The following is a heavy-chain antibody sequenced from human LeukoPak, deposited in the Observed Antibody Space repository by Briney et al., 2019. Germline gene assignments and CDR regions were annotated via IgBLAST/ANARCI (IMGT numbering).Heavy chain of an antibody. Sequence: ASVKVSCKASGYTLISYDINWVRQATGQGLEWMGWMNPNSGNTGYAQKFQGRVTMTTDTSTSTAYMELRSLRSDDTAVYYCASSIAAALWYWGQGTLVTVSS. V-gene: IGHV1-8*01. D-gene: IGHD6-13*01. CDR2: MNPNSGNT. CDR1: GYTLISYD. CDR3: ASSIAAALWY. J-gene: IGHJ4*02.